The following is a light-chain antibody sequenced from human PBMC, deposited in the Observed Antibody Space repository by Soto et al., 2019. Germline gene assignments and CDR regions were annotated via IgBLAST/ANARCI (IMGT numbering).Light chain of an antibody. CDR3: VGWDASLSGHV. J-gene: IGLJ1*01. Sequence: QSALTQPPSASGTPGQWVTISCSGSSSNIGNDFVYWYQQLPGTAPKLLIYKDDKRPSGVPDRFSGSKSGTSAYLAISGLRSEDEGDYYCVGWDASLSGHVFGLGTKVTVL. CDR1: SSNIGNDF. V-gene: IGLV1-47*01. CDR2: KDD.